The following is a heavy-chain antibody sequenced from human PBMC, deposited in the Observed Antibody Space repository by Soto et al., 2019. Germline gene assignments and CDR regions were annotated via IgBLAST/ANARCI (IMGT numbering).Heavy chain of an antibody. CDR2: INGDGSDT. V-gene: IGHV3-74*01. J-gene: IGHJ4*02. D-gene: IGHD5-12*01. CDR1: GFTFSDYW. Sequence: VQVVESGGALVQPGGSLRLSCAASGFTFSDYWMHWVRQVPGKWLLCVSRINGDGSDTNYADSVEGRFTISRDNXXXXXXXXXXXXXXXXXXXXXXXXGRVPFGGYDYFAAWGQGTLVTVSS. CDR3: XXGRVPFGGYDYFAA.